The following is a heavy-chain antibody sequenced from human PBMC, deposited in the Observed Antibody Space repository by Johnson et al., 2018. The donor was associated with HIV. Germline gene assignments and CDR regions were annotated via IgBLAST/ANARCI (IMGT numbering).Heavy chain of an antibody. V-gene: IGHV3-66*02. CDR3: ARVSWGRGGRYSSSWYRGAFDI. Sequence: EVQLVESGGGLVQPGGSLRLSCAASGFTVSSDYMNWVRQAPGKGLEWVSVIYSAGTTYYADSVKGRFTISRDNSKNTLYLQMNSLRAEDTAVYYCARVSWGRGGRYSSSWYRGAFDIWGQGTMVTVSS. D-gene: IGHD6-13*01. J-gene: IGHJ3*02. CDR1: GFTVSSDY. CDR2: IYSAGTT.